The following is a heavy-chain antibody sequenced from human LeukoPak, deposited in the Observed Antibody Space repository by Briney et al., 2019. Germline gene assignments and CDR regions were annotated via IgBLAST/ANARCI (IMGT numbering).Heavy chain of an antibody. Sequence: GGSLRLSCAASGFGCGTSSMSCVRQTPGKGLEWISYLRGCSTPIYYADSVKGRFTISRDNARNSLYLQMSDLRAEDTGVYFCARDARSHCGADACYGPYFDYWGQGSLVTVSS. J-gene: IGHJ4*02. CDR3: ARDARSHCGADACYGPYFDY. D-gene: IGHD2-2*01. CDR2: LRGCSTPI. CDR1: GFGCGTSS. V-gene: IGHV3-48*01.